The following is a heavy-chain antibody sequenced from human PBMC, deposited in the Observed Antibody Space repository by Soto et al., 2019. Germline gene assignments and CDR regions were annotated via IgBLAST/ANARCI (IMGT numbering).Heavy chain of an antibody. CDR1: GGTFSSYA. Sequence: GASVKVSCKASGGTFSSYAISWVRQAPGQGLEWMGGIIPIFGTANYAQKFQGRVTITADESTSTAYMELSSLRSEDTAVYYCAIPRRGVMITFGGVIVMDEYYYGMDVWGQGTTVTVSS. CDR3: AIPRRGVMITFGGVIVMDEYYYGMDV. CDR2: IIPIFGTA. J-gene: IGHJ6*02. D-gene: IGHD3-16*02. V-gene: IGHV1-69*13.